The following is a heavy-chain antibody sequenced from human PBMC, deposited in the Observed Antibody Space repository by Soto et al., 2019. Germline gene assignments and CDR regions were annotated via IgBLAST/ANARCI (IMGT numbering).Heavy chain of an antibody. D-gene: IGHD3-22*01. V-gene: IGHV4-59*01. Sequence: PSETLSLTCTVSGGSISSCYWSWIRQPPGKGLEWIGYISDSGSTNYNPSLQSRITISVDTSKNQFSLKMRSVTAADTAIYYCARDSDAGTGYYGYHAFDVWGQGTTVTVSS. J-gene: IGHJ6*02. CDR3: ARDSDAGTGYYGYHAFDV. CDR1: GGSISSCY. CDR2: ISDSGST.